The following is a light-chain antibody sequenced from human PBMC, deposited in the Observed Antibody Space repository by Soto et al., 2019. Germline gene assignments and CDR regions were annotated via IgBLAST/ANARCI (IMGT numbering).Light chain of an antibody. J-gene: IGKJ5*01. Sequence: EIVMPQSPATLSVVPGERATLSCSASQSVSINYLAWYHQKPGQAPRLLIYDTSIRATGIPARFSGSGSGTDFTLTISSLEPEDFAVYYCQQRNSWPPTFTFGQGTRLEIK. CDR2: DTS. CDR1: QSVSINY. CDR3: QQRNSWPPTFT. V-gene: IGKV3-11*01.